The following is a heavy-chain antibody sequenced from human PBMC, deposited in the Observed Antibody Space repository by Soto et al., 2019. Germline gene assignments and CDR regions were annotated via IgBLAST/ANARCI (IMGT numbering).Heavy chain of an antibody. CDR2: IWYDGSNK. CDR3: AREQLDYGSGSYHTHDY. D-gene: IGHD3-10*01. J-gene: IGHJ4*02. Sequence: PGGSLRLSCAASGFTFNSYGMHGVRQAPGKGLEWVAVIWYDGSNKYYADSVKGRFTISRDNSKNTLYLQMNSLRAEDTAVYYSAREQLDYGSGSYHTHDYWGQGTLVTVSS. CDR1: GFTFNSYG. V-gene: IGHV3-33*01.